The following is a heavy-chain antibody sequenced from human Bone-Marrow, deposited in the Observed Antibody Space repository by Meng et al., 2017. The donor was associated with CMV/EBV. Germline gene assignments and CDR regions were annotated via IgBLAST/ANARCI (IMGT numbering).Heavy chain of an antibody. J-gene: IGHJ4*02. D-gene: IGHD3-22*01. CDR3: AREGRDREFDY. V-gene: IGHV1-69*10. CDR1: GGTFSSYA. CDR2: IIPSLGIA. Sequence: SVMVSCKASGGTFSSYAISWVRQAPGQGLEWMGGIIPSLGIANYAQKFQGRVTITSDKSTSTAYMELSSLRSEDTAVYYCAREGRDREFDYWGQGTLVTGYS.